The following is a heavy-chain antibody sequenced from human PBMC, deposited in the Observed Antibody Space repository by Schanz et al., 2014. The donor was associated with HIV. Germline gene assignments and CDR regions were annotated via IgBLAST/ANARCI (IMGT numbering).Heavy chain of an antibody. J-gene: IGHJ6*02. CDR1: GGTFNIYG. D-gene: IGHD5-12*01. Sequence: QVQLVQSGAEVKKPGSSVKVSCKASGGTFNIYGISWVRQAPGQGLEWMGGFIPVFGTANYAQKFQGRVTMTADESTSTAYMELSSLRSEDTAVYYCARTREYSGYDPPYYYYYGMDVWGQGTTLTVSS. CDR2: FIPVFGTA. V-gene: IGHV1-69*01. CDR3: ARTREYSGYDPPYYYYYGMDV.